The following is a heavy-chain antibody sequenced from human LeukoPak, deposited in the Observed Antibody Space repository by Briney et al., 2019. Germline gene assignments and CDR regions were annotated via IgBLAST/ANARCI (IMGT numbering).Heavy chain of an antibody. D-gene: IGHD5/OR15-5a*01. V-gene: IGHV4-34*01. CDR1: GGSFSGYY. CDR2: INHSGST. CDR3: AGHLRWWDY. Sequence: SETQSLTCAVYGGSFSGYYWSWIRQPPGKGLEWIGEINHSGSTNYNPSLKSRVTISVDTSKNQFSLKLSSVTAADTAVYYCAGHLRWWDYWGQGTLVTVSS. J-gene: IGHJ4*02.